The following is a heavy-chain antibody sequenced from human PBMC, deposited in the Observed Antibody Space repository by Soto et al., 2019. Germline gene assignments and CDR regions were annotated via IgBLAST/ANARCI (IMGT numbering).Heavy chain of an antibody. J-gene: IGHJ6*04. Sequence: TSETLSLTCTVSGGSITSYYWTWLRQPPGQGPEWIGYISDSGRTSYNPSLTSRLTILLDTSTNQISLKLTSVTEAGSAVYFFASSSAGTRGGGIDVCGEGAPVTFSS. CDR3: ASSSAGTRGGGIDV. CDR1: GGSITSYY. V-gene: IGHV4-59*01. CDR2: ISDSGRT. D-gene: IGHD2-2*01.